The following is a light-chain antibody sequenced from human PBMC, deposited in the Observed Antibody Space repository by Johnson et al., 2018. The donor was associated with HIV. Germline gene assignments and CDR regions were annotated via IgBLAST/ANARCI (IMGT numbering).Light chain of an antibody. CDR3: GTWDSSLSAYV. V-gene: IGLV1-51*01. CDR1: SSNIGRNY. J-gene: IGLJ1*01. Sequence: QSILTQPPSVSAAPGQKVTISCSGSSSNIGRNYVSWYQQLPGTAPKLLIFDNNKRPSGIPDRFSGSKSGTSATLGITGLQTGDEADYYCGTWDSSLSAYVFGTWIKVTVL. CDR2: DNN.